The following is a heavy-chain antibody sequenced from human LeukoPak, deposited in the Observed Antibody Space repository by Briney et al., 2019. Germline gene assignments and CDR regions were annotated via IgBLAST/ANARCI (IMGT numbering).Heavy chain of an antibody. CDR3: ARYNWNTWFDP. CDR1: GDSVSSDRYY. Sequence: SETLSLTCNVSGDSVSSDRYYWTWIRQSPGKGLEWIAYIRYSGHTNYNPSPNSRVTISLDTSKNQFSLRLSSVTAADTAVYYCARYNWNTWFDPWGQGTLVTVSS. CDR2: IRYSGHT. D-gene: IGHD1-1*01. J-gene: IGHJ5*02. V-gene: IGHV4-61*01.